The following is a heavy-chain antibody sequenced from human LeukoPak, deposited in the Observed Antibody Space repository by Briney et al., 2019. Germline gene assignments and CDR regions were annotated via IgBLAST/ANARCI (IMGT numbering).Heavy chain of an antibody. J-gene: IGHJ4*02. V-gene: IGHV3-11*04. D-gene: IGHD6-13*01. CDR2: ISSSGSTI. CDR1: GFTFSDYY. CDR3: ARIGYSSSSIDY. Sequence: GGSLRLPCAASGFTFSDYYMSWIRQAPGKGLEWVSYISSSGSTIYYADSVKGRFTISRDNAKNSLYLQMNSLRAEDTAIYYCARIGYSSSSIDYWGQGTLVTVSS.